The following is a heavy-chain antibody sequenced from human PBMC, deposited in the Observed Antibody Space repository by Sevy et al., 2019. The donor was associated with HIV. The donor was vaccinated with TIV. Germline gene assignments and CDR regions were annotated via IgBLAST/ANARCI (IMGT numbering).Heavy chain of an antibody. CDR3: AKDAKYSSSWSVTANNWFDP. D-gene: IGHD6-13*01. CDR1: GFTFSSYA. CDR2: ISGSGGST. J-gene: IGHJ5*02. V-gene: IGHV3-23*01. Sequence: GESLKISCAASGFTFSSYAMSWVRQAPGKGLEWVSAISGSGGSTYYADSVKGRFTISRDNSKNTLYLQMNSLRAEDTAVYYWAKDAKYSSSWSVTANNWFDPWGQGTLVTVSS.